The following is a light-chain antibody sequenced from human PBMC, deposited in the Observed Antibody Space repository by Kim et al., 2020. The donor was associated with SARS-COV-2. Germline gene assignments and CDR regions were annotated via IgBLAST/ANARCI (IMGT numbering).Light chain of an antibody. CDR1: GGRSSCD. V-gene: IGLV4-69*01. Sequence: VRHTGTLSGGRSSCDIGWQRQQREKDNPYVMKLTSDGSHSKGDGIPDRVSGASSGGERYLTISSLRYEDEADYYCQTWGTGSYVVLGGGTQLTVL. CDR2: LTSDGSH. CDR3: QTWGTGSYVV. J-gene: IGLJ2*01.